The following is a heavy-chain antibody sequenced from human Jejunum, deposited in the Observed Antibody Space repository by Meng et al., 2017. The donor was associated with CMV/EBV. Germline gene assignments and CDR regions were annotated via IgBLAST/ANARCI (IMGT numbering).Heavy chain of an antibody. J-gene: IGHJ4*02. Sequence: FSRRSSGGGVGWIRQPPGKAMECLSIIYWDDDKRYKPSLRGRLTITRGTSRNQVVLTMTYMDPVDTATYYCAHRQGGHNWNDATFNYWGQGTLVTVSS. CDR3: AHRQGGHNWNDATFNY. CDR2: IYWDDDK. D-gene: IGHD1-20*01. CDR1: FSRRSSGGG. V-gene: IGHV2-5*02.